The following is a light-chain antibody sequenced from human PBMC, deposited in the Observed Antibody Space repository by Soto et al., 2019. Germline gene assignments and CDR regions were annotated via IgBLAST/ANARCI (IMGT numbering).Light chain of an antibody. V-gene: IGKV1-39*01. CDR2: DAS. CDR1: QDIANS. Sequence: IQMTQSPSSLSASIGDRVILTCQASQDIANSLNWYQHKPGKAPKLLIYDASSLKSGVPSRFSGSGSGTDFTLTITGLQPADFATYYCQQNYSIPITFGQGTRLEIK. J-gene: IGKJ5*01. CDR3: QQNYSIPIT.